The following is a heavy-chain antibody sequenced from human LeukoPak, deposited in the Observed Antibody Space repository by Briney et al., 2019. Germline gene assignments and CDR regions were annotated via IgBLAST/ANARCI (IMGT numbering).Heavy chain of an antibody. CDR3: AKGGATVIDY. CDR1: RFPLNNYW. Sequence: GGSVRLSCSPSRFPLNNYWTLGVRHAPRRGRVGVSRINSDGSSTTAADSVKGRFTISRDNAKNTLYLQMNSLRAEDTAVYYCAKGGATVIDYWGQGTLVTVSS. D-gene: IGHD4-17*01. CDR2: INSDGSST. V-gene: IGHV3-74*01. J-gene: IGHJ4*02.